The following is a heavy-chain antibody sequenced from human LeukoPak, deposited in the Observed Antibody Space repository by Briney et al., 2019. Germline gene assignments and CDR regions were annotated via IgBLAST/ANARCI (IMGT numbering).Heavy chain of an antibody. Sequence: PGGSLGLSCAASGFTFSSYDMHWVRQATGKGLEWVSAIGTAGDTYYPGSVKGRFTISRENAKNSLYLQMNSLRAGDTAVYYCARGRVYCSSTSCCYWFDPWGQGTLVTVSS. D-gene: IGHD2-2*01. CDR2: IGTAGDT. CDR1: GFTFSSYD. CDR3: ARGRVYCSSTSCCYWFDP. V-gene: IGHV3-13*01. J-gene: IGHJ5*02.